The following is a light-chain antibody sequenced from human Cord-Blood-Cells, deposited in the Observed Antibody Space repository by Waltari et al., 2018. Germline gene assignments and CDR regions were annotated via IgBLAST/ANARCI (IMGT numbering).Light chain of an antibody. V-gene: IGKV4-1*01. Sequence: DIVMTQSPDSLAVCLGERATLNRTSRPSVLYSSNNKTYLAWYQQKPGQPPKLLIYWASIRESGVPDRFSGSGSGTDFTLAISSLQAEDVAVYYCQQYYRTPRGIVYTFGHGTKLEIK. CDR3: QQYYRTPRGIVYT. J-gene: IGKJ2*01. CDR2: WAS. CDR1: PSVLYSSNNKTY.